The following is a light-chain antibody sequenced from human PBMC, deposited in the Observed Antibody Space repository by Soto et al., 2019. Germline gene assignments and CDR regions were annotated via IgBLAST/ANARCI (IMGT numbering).Light chain of an antibody. V-gene: IGLV1-44*01. Sequence: VLTQPPSASGTPGQRVTISCSGTNSNVGSYTVDWYQQIPGTAPKLLIYRNTQRPSGVSDRFSGSKSGTSASLAISGLQSEDEADYYCAAWDDSLDSPVFGGGTKLTVL. CDR1: NSNVGSYT. CDR2: RNT. CDR3: AAWDDSLDSPV. J-gene: IGLJ2*01.